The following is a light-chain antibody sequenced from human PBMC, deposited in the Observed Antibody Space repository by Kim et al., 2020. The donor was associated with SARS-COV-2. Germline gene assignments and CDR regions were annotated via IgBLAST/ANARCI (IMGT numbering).Light chain of an antibody. V-gene: IGLV1-40*01. CDR2: GKN. J-gene: IGLJ1*01. CDR3: QSYDSSLSGYV. CDR1: SSNIGAGYD. Sequence: RVTISCTGSSSNIGAGYDVHWYQQLPGSAPKLLIYGKNNRPSGVPDRFSGSKSGTSASLTITGLQAEDEADYYCQSYDSSLSGYVFGTGTKVTVL.